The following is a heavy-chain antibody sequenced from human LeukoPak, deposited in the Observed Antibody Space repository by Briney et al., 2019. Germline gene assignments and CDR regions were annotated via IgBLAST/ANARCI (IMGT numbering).Heavy chain of an antibody. CDR3: ARDAKGDDFWSGYYPSLFDY. J-gene: IGHJ4*02. CDR2: INHSGST. Sequence: SETLSLTCAVYGGSFSGYCWSWIRQPPGKGLEWIGEINHSGSTNYNPSLKSRVTISVDTSKNQFSLKLSSVTAADTAVYYCARDAKGDDFWSGYYPSLFDYWGQGTLVTVSS. CDR1: GGSFSGYC. V-gene: IGHV4-34*01. D-gene: IGHD3-3*01.